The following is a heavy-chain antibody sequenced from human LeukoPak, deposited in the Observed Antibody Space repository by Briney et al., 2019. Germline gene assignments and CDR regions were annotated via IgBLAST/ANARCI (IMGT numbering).Heavy chain of an antibody. CDR3: ARNGDYSGFDY. Sequence: GGSLRLSCAASGFTFSSYDMHWVRQATGKGLEWVSAIGTAGDTYYPGSVKGRFTISRENAKNSLYLQMNSLRAGDTAVYYCARNGDYSGFDYWGRGTQVTVSS. CDR2: IGTAGDT. J-gene: IGHJ4*02. D-gene: IGHD4-17*01. CDR1: GFTFSSYD. V-gene: IGHV3-13*01.